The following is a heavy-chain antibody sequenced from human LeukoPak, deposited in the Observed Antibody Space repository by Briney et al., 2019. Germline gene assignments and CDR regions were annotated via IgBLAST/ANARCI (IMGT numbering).Heavy chain of an antibody. CDR3: ARGGAREEFDY. Sequence: NTSETLSLTCAVYGGSFGGYYWSWIRRPPGKGRGWLGEINHSGSTNYNPSLKSRVTISVDTSKNQFSLKLTSVTAEDTAVYYCARGGAREEFDYWGQGTLVTVSS. CDR1: GGSFGGYY. V-gene: IGHV4-34*01. J-gene: IGHJ4*02. CDR2: INHSGST. D-gene: IGHD3-10*01.